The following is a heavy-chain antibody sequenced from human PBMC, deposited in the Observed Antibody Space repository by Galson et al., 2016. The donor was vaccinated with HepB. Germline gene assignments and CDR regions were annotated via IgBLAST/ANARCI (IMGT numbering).Heavy chain of an antibody. CDR3: ARGGAARRGSPLDK. CDR1: GGSISTYY. CDR2: IYYSGGT. D-gene: IGHD6-6*01. J-gene: IGHJ4*02. V-gene: IGHV4-59*01. Sequence: TLSLTCTVSGGSISTYYWSWIRQPPGQGLEWIGYIYYSGGTNYNPSLKSRVTISLDTSKNQFSLKLSSVTAADTAVYYCARGGAARRGSPLDKWGQGTLVTVSS.